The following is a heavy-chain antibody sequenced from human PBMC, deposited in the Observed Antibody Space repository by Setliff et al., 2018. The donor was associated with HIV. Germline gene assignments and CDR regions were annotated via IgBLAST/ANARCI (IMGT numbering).Heavy chain of an antibody. Sequence: SETLSLTCAVSGGFFSSTNWWAWVRQSPGKGLEWIGEIYGAGSANYNPSFTGRVIISGDKSKNQFSLKLKSVTAADTALYYCVRERRTPSYSTSSGRTYQYNMDVWGKGTTVTGS. CDR2: IYGAGSA. CDR1: GGFFSSTNW. V-gene: IGHV4-4*02. D-gene: IGHD2-21*01. J-gene: IGHJ6*03. CDR3: VRERRTPSYSTSSGRTYQYNMDV.